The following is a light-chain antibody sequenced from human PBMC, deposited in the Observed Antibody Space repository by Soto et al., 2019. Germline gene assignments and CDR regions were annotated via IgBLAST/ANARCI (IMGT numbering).Light chain of an antibody. CDR2: AAS. V-gene: IGKV1-9*01. CDR3: QQLNSYPLT. Sequence: DIRITQYPCSLSASVANTVTITCRASQGISSYLAWYQQKTGKAPKLLIYAASTLQSGVPSRFSGSGYGTEFNLTISSLQTEDFATYYCQQLNSYPLTFGGGTKVDIK. CDR1: QGISSY. J-gene: IGKJ4*01.